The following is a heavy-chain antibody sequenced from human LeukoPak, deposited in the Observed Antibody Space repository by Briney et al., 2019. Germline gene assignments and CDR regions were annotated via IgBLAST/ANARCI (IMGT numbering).Heavy chain of an antibody. D-gene: IGHD6-19*01. CDR3: ARGFQTPSSGWSHYYYYYYMDV. Sequence: ASVKVSCKASGYTFTSYDINWVRQATGQGLEWMGWMNPNSGNTGYAQKFQGRVTMTRNTSISTAYMELSSLRSDDTAVFYCARGFQTPSSGWSHYYYYYYMDVWGKGTTVTVSS. V-gene: IGHV1-8*01. J-gene: IGHJ6*03. CDR2: MNPNSGNT. CDR1: GYTFTSYD.